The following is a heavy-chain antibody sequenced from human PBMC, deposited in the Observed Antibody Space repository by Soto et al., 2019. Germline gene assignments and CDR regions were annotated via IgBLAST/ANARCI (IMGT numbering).Heavy chain of an antibody. CDR1: GVSLTSGNW. CDR2: IFHDGTA. J-gene: IGHJ4*02. D-gene: IGHD3-10*01. V-gene: IGHV4-4*02. Sequence: QVKLQESGPGLATPSGTLSLTCAVSGVSLTSGNWWTWVRQSPQRGLEYIGEIFHDGTANYYPSFERRVAMSVDTSRNQFSLKLTSVTAADTAGYFCARLVYDTRLNYMYFDFWGPGTLVTVSS. CDR3: ARLVYDTRLNYMYFDF.